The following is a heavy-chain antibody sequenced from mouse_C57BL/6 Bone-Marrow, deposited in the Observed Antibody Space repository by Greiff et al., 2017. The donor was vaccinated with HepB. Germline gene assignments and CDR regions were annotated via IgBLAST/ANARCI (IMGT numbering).Heavy chain of an antibody. J-gene: IGHJ2*01. CDR3: ARTRIYYYGSSWFYFDY. Sequence: QVQLQQPGAELVKPGASVKMSCKASGYTFTSYGISWVKQRTGQGLEWIGEIYPRSGNTYYNEKFKGKATLTADKSSSTAYMELRSLTSEDSAVYFCARTRIYYYGSSWFYFDYWGQGTTLTVSS. V-gene: IGHV1-81*01. D-gene: IGHD1-1*01. CDR2: IYPRSGNT. CDR1: GYTFTSYG.